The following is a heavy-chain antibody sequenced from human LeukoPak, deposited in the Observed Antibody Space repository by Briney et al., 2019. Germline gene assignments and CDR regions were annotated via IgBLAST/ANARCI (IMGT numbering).Heavy chain of an antibody. CDR1: GFTFTSFA. CDR3: AADVIPGPKGFDP. CDR2: IVVGSGNT. D-gene: IGHD2-21*01. Sequence: GASVKVSCKASGFTFTSFAIQWVRQARGQRLEWIGWIVVGSGNTKYAQKFQGRVTITRDMSTSTAYMELNSLRSEDSAVYYRAADVIPGPKGFDPWGQGTLVTVSS. V-gene: IGHV1-58*02. J-gene: IGHJ5*02.